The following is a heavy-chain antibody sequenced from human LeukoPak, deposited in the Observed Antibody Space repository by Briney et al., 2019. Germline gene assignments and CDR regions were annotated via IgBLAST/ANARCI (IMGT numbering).Heavy chain of an antibody. CDR2: INHSVTI. Sequence: SETLSLTCAVYGESFSGHYWSWNWSWIRQPPGKGLEWIGEINHSVTINYNPSLKSRVTISVDMSKNQFSLKMRSVTAADTAVYYCASDSYSSIFYYWGQGTLVTGSS. CDR1: GESFSGHY. D-gene: IGHD6-13*01. CDR3: ASDSYSSIFYY. V-gene: IGHV4-34*01. J-gene: IGHJ4*02.